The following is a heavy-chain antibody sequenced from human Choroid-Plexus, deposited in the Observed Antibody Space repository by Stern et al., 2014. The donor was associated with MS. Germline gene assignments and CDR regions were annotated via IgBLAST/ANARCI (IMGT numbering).Heavy chain of an antibody. V-gene: IGHV3-30*18. Sequence: DQLVESGGGVVQPGRPLRLSCVASGFPFGSCAMHWVRQAPGKGLEWVAGVSYDGSNKDYADSVKGRFTISRDNSQNTLYMQMSSLRPEDTAVYYCAKDRHYLTYFFDHWGQGSLVTVSS. CDR2: VSYDGSNK. CDR1: GFPFGSCA. J-gene: IGHJ5*02. D-gene: IGHD2/OR15-2a*01. CDR3: AKDRHYLTYFFDH.